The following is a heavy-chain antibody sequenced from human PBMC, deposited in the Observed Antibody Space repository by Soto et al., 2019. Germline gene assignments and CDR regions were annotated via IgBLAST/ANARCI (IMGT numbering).Heavy chain of an antibody. V-gene: IGHV1-24*01. CDR1: GYTLTELS. D-gene: IGHD6-13*01. Sequence: ASVKVSCKVSGYTLTELSMHWVRQAPGKGLEWMGGFDPEDGETIYAQKFQGRVTMTEDTSTDTAYMELSSLRSEDTAVYYRATEVGSAAAGDPYYYYGMDVWGQGTTVTVSS. CDR2: FDPEDGET. CDR3: ATEVGSAAAGDPYYYYGMDV. J-gene: IGHJ6*02.